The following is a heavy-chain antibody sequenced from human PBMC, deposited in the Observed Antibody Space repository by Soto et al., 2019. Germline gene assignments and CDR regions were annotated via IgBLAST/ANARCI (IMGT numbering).Heavy chain of an antibody. CDR1: GYTFTGYY. CDR3: ARDLIFGVVIPYYYYGMDV. Sequence: ASVKVSCKASGYTFTGYYMHWVRQAPGQGLEWMGWINPNSGGTNYAQKFQGWVTMTRDTSISTAYMELSSLRSEDTAVYYCARDLIFGVVIPYYYYGMDVWGQGTTVTVSS. D-gene: IGHD3-3*01. V-gene: IGHV1-2*04. J-gene: IGHJ6*02. CDR2: INPNSGGT.